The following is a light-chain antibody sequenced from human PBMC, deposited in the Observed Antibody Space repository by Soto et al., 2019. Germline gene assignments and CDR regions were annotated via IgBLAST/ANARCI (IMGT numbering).Light chain of an antibody. Sequence: QSALTQPASVSGSPGQSITISCTGTSSDVGGYNYVSWYQQHPGKAPKLMIYDISNRPSGVSNRFSGSKSGNPASLAITGLQAEDEADYYCRSYTSSSTLGVFGAGANLTVL. CDR3: RSYTSSSTLGV. J-gene: IGLJ2*01. CDR2: DIS. V-gene: IGLV2-14*01. CDR1: SSDVGGYNY.